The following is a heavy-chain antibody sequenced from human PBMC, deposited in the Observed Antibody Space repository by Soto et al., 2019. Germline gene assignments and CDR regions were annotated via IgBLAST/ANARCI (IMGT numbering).Heavy chain of an antibody. V-gene: IGHV4-31*03. J-gene: IGHJ1*01. D-gene: IGHD2-15*01. CDR2: IYYSGST. CDR1: GGSISSGGYY. CDR3: ARDRGSIRGVYCSGATSYANYDLCGHEALLTAVQ. Sequence: SETLSLTCTVSGGSISSGGYYWSWIRQHPGKGLEWIGYIYYSGSTYYNPSLKSRVTISVDTSKNQFSLKLSSVTAADTAVYYCARDRGSIRGVYCSGATSYANYDLCGHEALLTAVQ.